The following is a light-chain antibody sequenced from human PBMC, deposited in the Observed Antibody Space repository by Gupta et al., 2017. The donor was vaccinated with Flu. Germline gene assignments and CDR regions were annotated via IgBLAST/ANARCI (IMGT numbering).Light chain of an antibody. CDR1: QSVSSI. J-gene: IGKJ4*01. CDR2: GAS. V-gene: IGKV3-15*01. Sequence: EIMMTQSPATLSVSPGDRVTLSCRASQSVSSILAWYQQKPGQAPRLLIYGASTRATGVPARFSGSGSGTEFTLTISSLQSEDFAVYYCQHYDDCPLTFGRGTKVEIK. CDR3: QHYDDCPLT.